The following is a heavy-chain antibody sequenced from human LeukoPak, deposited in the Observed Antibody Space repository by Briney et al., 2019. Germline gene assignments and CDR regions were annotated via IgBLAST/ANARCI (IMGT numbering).Heavy chain of an antibody. V-gene: IGHV5-51*01. CDR3: ARGDGYNPDH. Sequence: GASLKISYKGSGSSFTSYWIGWVRAMRGKGLEWMGIIYPGDSDTRYSPSFQGQVTISADKSISTAYLQWSSLRASDTAMYYCARGDGYNPDHWGQGTLVTVST. CDR2: IYPGDSDT. J-gene: IGHJ4*02. CDR1: GSSFTSYW. D-gene: IGHD5-24*01.